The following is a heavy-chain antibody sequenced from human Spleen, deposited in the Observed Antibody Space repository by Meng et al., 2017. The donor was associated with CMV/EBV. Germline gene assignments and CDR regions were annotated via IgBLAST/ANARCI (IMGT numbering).Heavy chain of an antibody. CDR2: IIPMANVA. V-gene: IGHV1-69*04. D-gene: IGHD2-21*01. Sequence: SVKVSCKASGGTFTSYTFSWVRQAPGQGLEWMGRIIPMANVANYAQKFQDRVTIIADKSTSTVYMQLSSLRSDDTAVYYCARDPYCGGDCYLGYYYGMDVWGQGTTVTVSS. CDR1: GGTFTSYT. J-gene: IGHJ6*02. CDR3: ARDPYCGGDCYLGYYYGMDV.